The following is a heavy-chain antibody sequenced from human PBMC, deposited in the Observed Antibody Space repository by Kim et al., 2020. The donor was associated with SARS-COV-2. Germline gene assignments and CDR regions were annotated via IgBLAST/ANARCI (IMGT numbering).Heavy chain of an antibody. V-gene: IGHV3-21*01. J-gene: IGHJ6*02. Sequence: GGSLRLSCAASGFSFSACSMSWVRQAPGKGLEWVSSISSSSSYIYFADSVKGRFTISRDNAKNSLFLQMNSLRAEDTAVYYCARPIAFRGVDGAAPGVFFYYGMDVWGRGTTLTVSS. CDR1: GFSFSACS. CDR3: ARPIAFRGVDGAAPGVFFYYGMDV. D-gene: IGHD1-26*01. CDR2: ISSSSSYI.